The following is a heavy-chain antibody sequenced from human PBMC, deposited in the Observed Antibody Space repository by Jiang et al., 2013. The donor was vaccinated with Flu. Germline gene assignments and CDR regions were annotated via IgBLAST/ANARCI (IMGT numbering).Heavy chain of an antibody. V-gene: IGHV4-30-4*01. D-gene: IGHD2-8*02. CDR2: IYYSGST. CDR1: GGSISSGDYY. Sequence: QLVESGPGLVKPSQTLSLTCTVSGGSISSGDYYWSWIRQPPGKGLEWIGYIYYSGSTNYNPSLKSRVTISVDTSKNQFSLKLSSVTAADTAVYYCARDSPSCTGGVCYGGMDVWGQGTTVTVSS. CDR3: ARDSPSCTGGVCYGGMDV. J-gene: IGHJ6*02.